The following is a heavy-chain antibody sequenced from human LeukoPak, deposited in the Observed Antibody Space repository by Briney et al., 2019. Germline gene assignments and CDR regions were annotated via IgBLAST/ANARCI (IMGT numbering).Heavy chain of an antibody. Sequence: RGSLRLSCAASGFTFSSYSMNWVRQAPGKGLEWVSYISSSSSTIYYADSVKGRFTISRDNAKNSLYLQMNSLRDEDTAVYYCARDLYDILTGYYPFDYWGQGTLVTVSS. CDR1: GFTFSSYS. J-gene: IGHJ4*02. CDR3: ARDLYDILTGYYPFDY. D-gene: IGHD3-9*01. CDR2: ISSSSSTI. V-gene: IGHV3-48*02.